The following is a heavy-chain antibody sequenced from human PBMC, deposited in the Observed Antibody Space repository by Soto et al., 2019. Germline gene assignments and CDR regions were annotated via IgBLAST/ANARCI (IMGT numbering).Heavy chain of an antibody. CDR3: ATTQILTGYLVGRKVLQSVILDY. V-gene: IGHV1-24*01. J-gene: IGHJ4*01. CDR2: FDPEDGET. D-gene: IGHD3-9*01. Sequence: ASVKVSCKVSGYTLTELSMHWVRQAPGKGLEWMGGFDPEDGETIYAQKFQGRVTMTEDTSTDTAYMELSSLRSEDTAVYYCATTQILTGYLVGRKVLQSVILDYWGQGTMVTDSS. CDR1: GYTLTELS.